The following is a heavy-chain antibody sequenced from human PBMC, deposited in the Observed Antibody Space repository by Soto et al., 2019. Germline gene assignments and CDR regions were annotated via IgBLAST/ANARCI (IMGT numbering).Heavy chain of an antibody. CDR2: IIPALGTA. CDR1: GGTFSSHT. CDR3: ARPDFGDYWYFDL. Sequence: QDQLVQSGAEVKKPGSSVKVSCKASGGTFSSHTFSWVRQAPGQGLEWMGRIIPALGTATYAQKLQGRVTITADESATTVYMELNSLRSEDTAVYYCARPDFGDYWYFDLWGRGTRVPVSS. D-gene: IGHD4-17*01. V-gene: IGHV1-69*08. J-gene: IGHJ2*01.